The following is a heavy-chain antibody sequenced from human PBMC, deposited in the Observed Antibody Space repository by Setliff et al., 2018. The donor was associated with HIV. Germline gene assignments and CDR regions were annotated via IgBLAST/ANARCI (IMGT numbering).Heavy chain of an antibody. CDR3: ARILVAAAGTGFDP. CDR2: IYYSGST. Sequence: SETLSLTCTVSGGSISSHYWSWIRQPPGKGLEWIGSIYYSGSTNYNPSLKSRVTISIDKSKNKFSLKVSSVTAADTAVYYCARILVAAAGTGFDPWGQGILVTVSS. J-gene: IGHJ5*02. D-gene: IGHD6-13*01. CDR1: GGSISSHY. V-gene: IGHV4-59*11.